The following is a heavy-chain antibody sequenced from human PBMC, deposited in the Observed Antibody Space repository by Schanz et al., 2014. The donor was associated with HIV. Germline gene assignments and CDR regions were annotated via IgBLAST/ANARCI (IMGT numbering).Heavy chain of an antibody. CDR3: ARDYHWNWFDP. CDR1: GFNFNNYA. J-gene: IGHJ5*02. D-gene: IGHD1-20*01. CDR2: MNQDGSRK. Sequence: EVQLLESGGGLEQPGGSLRLSCAASGFNFNNYAMTWVRQAPGKGLEMVANMNQDGSRKYYVDSVKGRFTISRDNTKNSLYLQMNSLRAEDTAVYYCARDYHWNWFDPWGQGTLVTVSS. V-gene: IGHV3-7*01.